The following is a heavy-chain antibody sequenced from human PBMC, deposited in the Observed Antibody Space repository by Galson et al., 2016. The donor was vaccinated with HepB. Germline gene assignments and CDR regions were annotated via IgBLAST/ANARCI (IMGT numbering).Heavy chain of an antibody. J-gene: IGHJ4*02. V-gene: IGHV4-39*01. CDR2: IFYTGST. Sequence: SETLSLTCIVSGGPISSSRYYWGWIRQPPGRGPEWIGKIFYTGSTDYNPSLKSRVTITIDTSENQFSLILRSVTAADTAVYYCARYAWGSSANPFDYWGQGTLVTVSS. CDR1: GGPISSSRYY. D-gene: IGHD3-16*01. CDR3: ARYAWGSSANPFDY.